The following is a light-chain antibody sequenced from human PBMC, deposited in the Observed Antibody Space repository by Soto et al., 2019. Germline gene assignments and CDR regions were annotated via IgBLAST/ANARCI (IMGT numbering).Light chain of an antibody. V-gene: IGKV3-20*01. CDR1: QSVSSSY. Sequence: IVLTQSPGTLSLSPGERATLSCRASQSVSSSYLAWYRQEPGQAPRLLIYGASSRATGIPDRFSGSGSGTDFTLTISRLEPEDVAVYYCQQYGSSPWTFGQGTKVEIK. CDR2: GAS. J-gene: IGKJ1*01. CDR3: QQYGSSPWT.